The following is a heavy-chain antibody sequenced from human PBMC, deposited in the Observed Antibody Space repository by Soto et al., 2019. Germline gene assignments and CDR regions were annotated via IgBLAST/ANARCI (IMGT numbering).Heavy chain of an antibody. J-gene: IGHJ4*02. V-gene: IGHV4-30-2*01. Sequence: PSETLSLTCAASGGSISSGGYSWSWIRQPPGKGLEWIGYIYHSGSTYYNPSLKSRVTISVDRSKNQFSLKLSSVTAADTAVYHCASHRAVAGTWHFDYWGQGTRVTVAS. CDR3: ASHRAVAGTWHFDY. D-gene: IGHD6-19*01. CDR2: IYHSGST. CDR1: GGSISSGGYS.